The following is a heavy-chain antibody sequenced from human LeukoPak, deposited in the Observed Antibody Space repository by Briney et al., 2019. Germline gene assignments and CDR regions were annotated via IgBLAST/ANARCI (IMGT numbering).Heavy chain of an antibody. Sequence: SETLSLTCTVSGGSISSYYWSWIRQPPGKGLEWIGYIYYSGSTNYNPSLKSRVTISVDTSKNQFSLKLSSVTAADTAVYHCASTYYYGSGSYVAFDIWGQGTMVTVSS. J-gene: IGHJ3*02. V-gene: IGHV4-59*12. D-gene: IGHD3-10*01. CDR1: GGSISSYY. CDR3: ASTYYYGSGSYVAFDI. CDR2: IYYSGST.